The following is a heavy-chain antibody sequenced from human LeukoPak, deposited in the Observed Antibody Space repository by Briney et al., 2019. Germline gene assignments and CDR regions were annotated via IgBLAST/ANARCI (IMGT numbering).Heavy chain of an antibody. CDR2: IYYSGGT. Sequence: SETLSLTCTVSGGSISSYYWSWIRQPPGKGLEWIGYIYYSGGTNYNPSLKSRVTISVDTSKNQFSLKLSSVTAADTAVYYCARDYDFWSGYYTARGLVGYYYGMDVWGQGTTVTVSS. J-gene: IGHJ6*02. CDR1: GGSISSYY. V-gene: IGHV4-59*01. CDR3: ARDYDFWSGYYTARGLVGYYYGMDV. D-gene: IGHD3-3*01.